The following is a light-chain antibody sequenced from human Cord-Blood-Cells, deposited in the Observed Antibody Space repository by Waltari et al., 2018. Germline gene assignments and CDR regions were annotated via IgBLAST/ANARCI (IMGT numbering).Light chain of an antibody. CDR3: QQSYSTPYS. J-gene: IGKJ2*03. Sequence: DIQMTQSPSSLSASVGDRVTITCRASQRISSYLNWYQQKPGKAPKLLIYAASSLQSGVPSRFSGSGSGTYFTLTISSLQPEEFATYYCQQSYSTPYSFGQGTKLEIK. CDR2: AAS. V-gene: IGKV1-39*01. CDR1: QRISSY.